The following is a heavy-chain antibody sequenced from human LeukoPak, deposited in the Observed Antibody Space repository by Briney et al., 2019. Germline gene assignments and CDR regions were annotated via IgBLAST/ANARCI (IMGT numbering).Heavy chain of an antibody. V-gene: IGHV1-2*02. D-gene: IGHD6-25*01. CDR3: ARDLGSGWIIVDY. Sequence: EASVKVSCKASGYTFTGYYIHWVRQAPGQGLEWMGWINPNSGGTNSAQKFQGRVTLTRDTSISTAYLELSSLRSDDTAAYYCARDLGSGWIIVDYWGQGTLVTVSS. J-gene: IGHJ4*02. CDR1: GYTFTGYY. CDR2: INPNSGGT.